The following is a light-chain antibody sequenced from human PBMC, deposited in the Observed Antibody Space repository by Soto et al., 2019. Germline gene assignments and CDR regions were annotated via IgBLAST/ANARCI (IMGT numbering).Light chain of an antibody. Sequence: QSVLTQPPSLSRTPGQTVAISCLGSRSNIGSSIVHWYQQLPGTAPKHLIYMNNQRPAGVPDRFSGSKSGTSASLVISALRSEDEADYYCVAWDDDLSARVFGGGTKLTVL. CDR1: RSNIGSSI. CDR2: MNN. J-gene: IGLJ3*02. V-gene: IGLV1-47*01. CDR3: VAWDDDLSARV.